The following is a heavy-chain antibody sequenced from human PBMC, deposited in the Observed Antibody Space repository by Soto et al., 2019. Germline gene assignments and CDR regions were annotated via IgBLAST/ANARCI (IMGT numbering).Heavy chain of an antibody. CDR1: GYTFTGYG. D-gene: IGHD6-6*01. CDR2: TSVDNGRP. CDR3: ARDRSSSDY. J-gene: IGHJ4*02. Sequence: QVQLMQSGAEVKMPGTSVKVSCKASGYTFTGYGISWMRQAPGQGLEWMGWTSVDNGRPNYAQKFQDRVTVTTDTSTSTAYMELRSLRSDDTAVYYCARDRSSSDYWGQGTLVTVSS. V-gene: IGHV1-18*01.